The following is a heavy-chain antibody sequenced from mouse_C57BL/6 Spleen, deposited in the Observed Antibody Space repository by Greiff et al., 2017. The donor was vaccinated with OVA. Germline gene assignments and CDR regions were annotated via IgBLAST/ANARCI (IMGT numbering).Heavy chain of an antibody. D-gene: IGHD6-1*01. CDR2: IDPSDSYT. V-gene: IGHV1-69*01. CDR1: GYTFTSYW. CDR3: ARGAAPFAY. Sequence: QVHVKQPVAELVMPGASVKLSCKASGYTFTSYWMHWVKQRPGQGLEWIGEIDPSDSYTNYNQKFKGKSTLTVDKSSSTAYMQLSSLTSEDSAVYYCARGAAPFAYWGQGTLVTVSA. J-gene: IGHJ3*01.